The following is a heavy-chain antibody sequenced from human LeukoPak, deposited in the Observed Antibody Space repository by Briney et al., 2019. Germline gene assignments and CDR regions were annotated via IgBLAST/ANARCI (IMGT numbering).Heavy chain of an antibody. V-gene: IGHV1-46*01. CDR2: INPTGTGT. Sequence: ASVKVSCKASVYTFINNWMHWVRQATAQGLEWIGLINPTGTGTLYAQKFQGRVTITADESTSTAYMELSSLRSEDTAVYYCARAGGELVRRGYYYYYMDVWGKGTTVTISS. CDR1: VYTFINNW. CDR3: ARAGGELVRRGYYYYYMDV. J-gene: IGHJ6*03. D-gene: IGHD1-26*01.